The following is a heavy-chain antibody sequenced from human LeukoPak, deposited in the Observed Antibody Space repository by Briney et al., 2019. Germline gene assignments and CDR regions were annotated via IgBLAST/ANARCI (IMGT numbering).Heavy chain of an antibody. CDR1: GGSISSGDYY. CDR2: IYYSGST. V-gene: IGHV4-30-4*08. J-gene: IGHJ5*02. Sequence: SETLSLTCTVSGGSISSGDYYWSWIRQPPGKGLEWIGYIYYSGSTYYNPSLKSRVTISVDTSKNQFSLKLSSVTAADTAVYYCARGATDYCDYNWFDPWGQGTLVTVSS. CDR3: ARGATDYCDYNWFDP. D-gene: IGHD4-17*01.